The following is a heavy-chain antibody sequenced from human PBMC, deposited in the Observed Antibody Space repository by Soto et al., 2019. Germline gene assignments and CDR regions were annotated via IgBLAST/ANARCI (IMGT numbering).Heavy chain of an antibody. D-gene: IGHD2-21*01. CDR2: VNPNNGAT. CDR1: GYTFAGHY. Sequence: ASVKVSCKASGYTFAGHYIYWIRQAPGQGLVWIGWVNPNNGATKYAQEFQGRVTMTRDTFITTAYIELRGLRSDDTAVFYCARAYGPRMEAFDIWGQGTMVTVSS. J-gene: IGHJ3*02. CDR3: ARAYGPRMEAFDI. V-gene: IGHV1-2*02.